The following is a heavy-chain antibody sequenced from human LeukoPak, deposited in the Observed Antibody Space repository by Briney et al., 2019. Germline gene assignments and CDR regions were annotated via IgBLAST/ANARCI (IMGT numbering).Heavy chain of an antibody. D-gene: IGHD5/OR15-5a*01. Sequence: ASVKVSCKASGYTFTGYYMHWVRQAPGQGLEWMGWINPNSGGTNYAQKFQGRVTMTRDTSISTAYMELSRLRSDDTAVYYCARAASVYPYYFDYWGQGTLVTVSS. V-gene: IGHV1-2*02. CDR1: GYTFTGYY. CDR3: ARAASVYPYYFDY. CDR2: INPNSGGT. J-gene: IGHJ4*02.